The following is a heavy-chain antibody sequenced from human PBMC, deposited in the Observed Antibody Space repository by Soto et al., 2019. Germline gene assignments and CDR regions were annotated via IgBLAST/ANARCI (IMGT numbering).Heavy chain of an antibody. CDR2: ISPSSGNT. J-gene: IGHJ4*02. Sequence: QVQLVQSGAEVKKPGASVKISCKTSGYTFPNYYMHWVRQAPGQGLEWMGTISPSSGNTNSAQKFQGRVTMTRDTSTSTVYMELSSLKSEDTAVYHCARSMQYYDFWSGYGYFDYWGQGTQVTVSS. D-gene: IGHD3-3*01. CDR3: ARSMQYYDFWSGYGYFDY. V-gene: IGHV1-46*01. CDR1: GYTFPNYY.